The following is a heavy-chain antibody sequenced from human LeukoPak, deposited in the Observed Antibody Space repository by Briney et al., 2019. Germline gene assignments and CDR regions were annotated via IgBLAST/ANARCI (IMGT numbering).Heavy chain of an antibody. D-gene: IGHD6-19*01. CDR1: GFTFSSFW. CDR2: VSDDGSTT. Sequence: PGGSLRLSCAASGFTFSSFWMHWVRQAPGKGLVWVSRVSDDGSTTTYADSVKGRFTISRDNAKNTLYLQMNSLRAEDTAVYYCASPAVADGRRYFDYWGQGTLVTVSS. V-gene: IGHV3-74*03. J-gene: IGHJ4*02. CDR3: ASPAVADGRRYFDY.